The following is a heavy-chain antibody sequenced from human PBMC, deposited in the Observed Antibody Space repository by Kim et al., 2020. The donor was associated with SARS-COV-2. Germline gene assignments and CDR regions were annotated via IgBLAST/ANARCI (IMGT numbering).Heavy chain of an antibody. CDR1: GGSISSYY. D-gene: IGHD6-19*01. Sequence: SETLSLTCTVSGGSISSYYWSWIRQPPGKGLEWIGHIYYSGSTNYNPSLKSRVTISVDTSKNQFSLKLSSVTAADTAVYYCARSGYSSGWAIYYYYGMDVWGQGTTVTVSS. V-gene: IGHV4-59*01. J-gene: IGHJ6*02. CDR3: ARSGYSSGWAIYYYYGMDV. CDR2: IYYSGST.